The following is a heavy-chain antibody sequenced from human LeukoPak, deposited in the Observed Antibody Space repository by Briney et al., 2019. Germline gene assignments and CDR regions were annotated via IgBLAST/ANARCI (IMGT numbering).Heavy chain of an antibody. D-gene: IGHD2-15*01. J-gene: IGHJ4*02. CDR2: ISYDGSNK. CDR3: ARSSGVDCSGGSCYPGFFDY. V-gene: IGHV3-30*03. CDR1: GFTFSNAW. Sequence: GGSLRLSCAASGFTFSNAWMSWVRQAPGKGLEWVAVISYDGSNKYYADSVKGRFTISRDNSKNTLYLQMNSLRAEDTAVYYCARSSGVDCSGGSCYPGFFDYWGQGTLVTVSS.